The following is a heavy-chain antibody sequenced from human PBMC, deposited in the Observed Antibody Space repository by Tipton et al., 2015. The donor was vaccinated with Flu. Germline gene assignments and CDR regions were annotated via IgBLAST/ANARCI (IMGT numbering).Heavy chain of an antibody. CDR2: IYPNGDI. J-gene: IGHJ4*02. V-gene: IGHV4-38-2*01. CDR1: GYSISRGYY. Sequence: GLVKPSETLSLTCAVSGYSISRGYYWGWIRQPPGKGLEWIGSIYPNGDIHFNPSLKSRVSISVDTSNNRFSLNLTSVTAADTAVYYCARAEIGDFDYWGQGTLVTVSS. D-gene: IGHD2/OR15-2a*01. CDR3: ARAEIGDFDY.